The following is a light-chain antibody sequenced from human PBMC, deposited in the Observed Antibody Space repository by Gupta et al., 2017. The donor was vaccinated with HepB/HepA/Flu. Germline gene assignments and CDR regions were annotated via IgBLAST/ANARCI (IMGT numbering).Light chain of an antibody. CDR2: WAS. CDR1: QSVLYSSNNKNY. CDR3: QQNYSTSRSF. Sequence: DIVMTQSPDSLAVSLGERATINCKSSQSVLYSSNNKNYLAWYQQKPGQPPKLLIYWASTREAGVPDRFSGSGSGTDFTLTISSLQAEDVAVYYCQQNYSTSRSFFGPGTKVDIK. J-gene: IGKJ3*01. V-gene: IGKV4-1*01.